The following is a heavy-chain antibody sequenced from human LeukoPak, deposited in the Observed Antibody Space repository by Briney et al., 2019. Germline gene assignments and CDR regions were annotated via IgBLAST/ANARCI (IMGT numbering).Heavy chain of an antibody. J-gene: IGHJ3*02. CDR3: ASPGTTVTTRNAFDI. CDR2: SNPDGSST. V-gene: IGHV3-74*01. D-gene: IGHD4-17*01. CDR1: GFSFSSYW. Sequence: PGGSLRLSCVASGFSFSSYWMHWVRQAPGKGLVWVSRSNPDGSSTNYADSVKGRFTISRDNAKNTLHLQMNSLRVEDTAVYYCASPGTTVTTRNAFDIWGQGTMVTVSS.